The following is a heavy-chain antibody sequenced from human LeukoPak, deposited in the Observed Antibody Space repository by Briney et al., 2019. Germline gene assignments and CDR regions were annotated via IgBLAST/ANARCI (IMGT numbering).Heavy chain of an antibody. J-gene: IGHJ4*02. CDR2: MNPTSGDT. D-gene: IGHD3-10*01. Sequence: GASVKVSCKASGYTFTSYAMHWVRQAPGQGLEWLGWMNPTSGDTNSAQKFQGRVTLTSDASIKTAYILLSWLTFDDTAVYYCARDRGGRDYFDYRGQGTLGNGSS. CDR3: ARDRGGRDYFDY. V-gene: IGHV1-2*02. CDR1: GYTFTSYA.